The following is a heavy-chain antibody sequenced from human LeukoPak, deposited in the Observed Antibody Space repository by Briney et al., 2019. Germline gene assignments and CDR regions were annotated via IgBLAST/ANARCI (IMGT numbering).Heavy chain of an antibody. CDR3: ARADCSGGSCPIDY. J-gene: IGHJ4*02. Sequence: PGGSLRLSCAASGFTFSSYAMHWVRQAPGKGLEWVAVISYDGSNKYYADSVKGRFTISRDNSKNTLYLQMNSLRAEDTAVYYCARADCSGGSCPIDYWGQGTLVTVSS. V-gene: IGHV3-30-3*01. D-gene: IGHD2-15*01. CDR2: ISYDGSNK. CDR1: GFTFSSYA.